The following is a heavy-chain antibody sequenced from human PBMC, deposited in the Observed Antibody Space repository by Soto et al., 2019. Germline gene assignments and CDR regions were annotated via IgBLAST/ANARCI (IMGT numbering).Heavy chain of an antibody. V-gene: IGHV3-7*01. CDR1: RFTLSTYW. J-gene: IGHJ6*02. CDR2: IHQDGSEK. CDR3: AGGNALDV. Sequence: GGSLRLSCAASRFTLSTYWMTWVRQAPGKGLEWVANIHQDGSEKYYMDSVKGRFTISRDNAKNSLYLQMTSLRVEDTAVYHCAGGNALDVWGQGTTVTVSS.